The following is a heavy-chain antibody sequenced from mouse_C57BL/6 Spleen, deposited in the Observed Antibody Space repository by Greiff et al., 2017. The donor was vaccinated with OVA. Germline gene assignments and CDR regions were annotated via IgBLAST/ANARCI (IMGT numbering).Heavy chain of an antibody. V-gene: IGHV1-15*01. CDR1: GYTFTDYE. D-gene: IGHD1-1*01. Sequence: QVQLQQSGAELVRPGASVTLSCKASGYTFTDYEMHWVKQTPVHGLEWIGAIDPETGGTAYNQKFKGKAILTADKSSSTAYMELRSLTSEDSAVYYCTNYYYGSSFPFAYWGQGTLVTVSA. CDR2: IDPETGGT. CDR3: TNYYYGSSFPFAY. J-gene: IGHJ3*01.